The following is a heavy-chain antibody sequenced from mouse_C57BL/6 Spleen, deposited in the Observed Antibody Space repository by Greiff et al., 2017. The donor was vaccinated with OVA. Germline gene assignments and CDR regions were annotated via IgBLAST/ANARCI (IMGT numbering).Heavy chain of an antibody. CDR3: TDLYGRDY. CDR2: IRLKSDNYAT. J-gene: IGHJ2*01. CDR1: GFTFSNYW. D-gene: IGHD1-1*01. V-gene: IGHV6-3*01. Sequence: EVHLVESGGGLVQPGGSMKLSCVASGFTFSNYWMNWVRQSPEKGLEWVAQIRLKSDNYATHYAESVKGRFTISRDDSKSSVYLQMNNLRAEDTGIYYCTDLYGRDYWGQGTTLTVSS.